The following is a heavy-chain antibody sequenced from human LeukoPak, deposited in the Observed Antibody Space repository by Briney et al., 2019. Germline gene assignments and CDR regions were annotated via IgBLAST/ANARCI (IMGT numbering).Heavy chain of an antibody. CDR2: IYPSGST. V-gene: IGHV4-4*02. CDR1: GGSISSSNW. CDR3: AKLGSAEYFQH. J-gene: IGHJ1*01. D-gene: IGHD3-3*02. Sequence: PSGTLSLTCAVSGGSISSSNWWSWVRQPPGRGLEWIGEIYPSGSTNYNPSLKSRVTIPVDKSKNQFSLKLSSVTAADTAVYYCAKLGSAEYFQHWGQGTLVTVSS.